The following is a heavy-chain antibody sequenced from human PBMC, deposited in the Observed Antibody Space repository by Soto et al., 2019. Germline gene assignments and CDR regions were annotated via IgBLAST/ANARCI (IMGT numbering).Heavy chain of an antibody. J-gene: IGHJ4*02. V-gene: IGHV3-23*01. CDR2: ISGSGGGT. CDR3: AKEGLDSSASAYFDY. CDR1: GFAFSSYA. Sequence: EVQLLESGGGLVQPGGSLRLSCAASGFAFSSYAMSWVRQAPGKGLEWVSAISGSGGGTYHADSVKGRFPISGDNPKTALYLHMDSLRAEDTAVYYCAKEGLDSSASAYFDYCGQGTRVTVS. D-gene: IGHD6-6*01.